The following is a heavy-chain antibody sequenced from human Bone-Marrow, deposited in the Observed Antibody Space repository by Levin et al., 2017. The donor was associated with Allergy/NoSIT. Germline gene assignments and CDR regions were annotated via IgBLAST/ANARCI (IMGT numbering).Heavy chain of an antibody. CDR2: MYWDDEK. D-gene: IGHD3-22*01. CDR3: ARTLYFDNTGYYCAFDH. J-gene: IGHJ4*02. V-gene: IGHV2-5*02. Sequence: ASGPTLVKPTQTLTLSCTFSGFSLSISGVALGWFRQRPGKALEWLALMYWDDEKRYTPSLKSRRTITKDTSKNQVVLTMTNMDPVDTGTYYCARTLYFDNTGYYCAFDHWGQGTLVTVSS. CDR1: GFSLSISGVA.